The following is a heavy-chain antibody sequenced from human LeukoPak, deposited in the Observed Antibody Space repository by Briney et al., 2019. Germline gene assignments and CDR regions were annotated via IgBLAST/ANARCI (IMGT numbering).Heavy chain of an antibody. CDR1: GFTFDDYA. CDR2: ISWNSGSI. D-gene: IGHD5-24*01. V-gene: IGHV3-9*01. CDR3: TRVGYIDEGIDY. Sequence: GRSLRLSCAASGFTFDDYAMHWVRQAPGKGLEWVSGISWNSGSIGYADSVKGRFTISRDNAKNSLYLQMNSLRAEDTAIYYCTRVGYIDEGIDYWGQGTLVTVSS. J-gene: IGHJ4*02.